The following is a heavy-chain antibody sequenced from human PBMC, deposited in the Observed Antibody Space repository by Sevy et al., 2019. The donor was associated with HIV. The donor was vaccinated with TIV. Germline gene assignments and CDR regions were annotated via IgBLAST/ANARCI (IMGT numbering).Heavy chain of an antibody. J-gene: IGHJ4*02. D-gene: IGHD3-22*01. CDR1: GYTLTKLA. V-gene: IGHV1-24*01. CDR2: FDPEDDET. CDR3: ATTKDYYESSGSPFDS. Sequence: ASVKVSCRVSGYTLTKLAMHWVRQAPGKGLEWMGSFDPEDDETIYAQKFQDRVMMTEDTSTDTAYMELSSLRSEDTAVYYCATTKDYYESSGSPFDSWGQGTLVTVSS.